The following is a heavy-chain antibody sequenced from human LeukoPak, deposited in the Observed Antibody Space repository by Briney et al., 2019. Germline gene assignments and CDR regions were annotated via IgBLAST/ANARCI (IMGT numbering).Heavy chain of an antibody. CDR2: ISGSGYTT. Sequence: GGSLRLPCTASGFTFTSFAMNWARQAPGKGLEWVSVISGSGYTTHYADSVKGRFTISRDNFKNTLYLQMNSLRGEDTAVYYCAKKRYEDGASSPGYLDVWGQGTTVTVSS. CDR3: AKKRYEDGASSPGYLDV. J-gene: IGHJ6*02. V-gene: IGHV3-23*01. D-gene: IGHD1-1*01. CDR1: GFTFTSFA.